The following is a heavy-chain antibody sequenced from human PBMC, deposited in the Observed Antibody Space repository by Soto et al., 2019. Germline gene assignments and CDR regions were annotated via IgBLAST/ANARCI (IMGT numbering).Heavy chain of an antibody. V-gene: IGHV1-8*01. CDR2: MNPNSRTP. CDR3: ASGPDTGLGSSYVDH. CDR1: GYTFYSCD. Sequence: SVKVSCKTVGYTFYSCDDNCARSATGQGLEGMGWMNPNSRTPGYAQQFKGRVNMTSNTTISTAYMELSSLKSEDTAVYYCASGPDTGLGSSYVDHWGQ. J-gene: IGHJ4*02. D-gene: IGHD3-10*01.